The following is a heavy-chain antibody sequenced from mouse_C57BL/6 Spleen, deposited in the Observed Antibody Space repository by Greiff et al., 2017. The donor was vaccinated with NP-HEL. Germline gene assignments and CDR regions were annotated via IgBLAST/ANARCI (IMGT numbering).Heavy chain of an antibody. J-gene: IGHJ2*01. D-gene: IGHD1-1*01. CDR3: ARLRDYGSLDY. V-gene: IGHV1-82*01. CDR2: IYPGDGDT. Sequence: QVQLKESGPELVKPGASVKISCKASGYAFSSSWMNWVKQRPGKGLEWIGRIYPGDGDTNYNGKFKGKATLTADKSSSTAYMQLSSLTSEDSAVYFCARLRDYGSLDYWGQGTTLTVSS. CDR1: GYAFSSSW.